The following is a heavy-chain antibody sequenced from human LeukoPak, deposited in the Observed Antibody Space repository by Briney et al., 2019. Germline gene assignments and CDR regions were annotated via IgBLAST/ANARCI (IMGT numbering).Heavy chain of an antibody. V-gene: IGHV4-59*08. Sequence: SDTLSLTCSVSGGSIRNYYWTWIRQPPGKGLECIGHDSNSGSTKYNPSLKSRVTISIDTSKKHFSLKLSSVTAADTAVYYCASRAYYDSSGLDYWGQGILVTVSS. CDR3: ASRAYYDSSGLDY. CDR1: GGSIRNYY. D-gene: IGHD3-22*01. CDR2: DSNSGST. J-gene: IGHJ4*02.